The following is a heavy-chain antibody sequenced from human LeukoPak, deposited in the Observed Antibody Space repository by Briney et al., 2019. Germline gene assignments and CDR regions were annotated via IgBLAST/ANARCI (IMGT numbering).Heavy chain of an antibody. CDR1: GGSISSYY. CDR3: ARAPGYYGSGSYDY. V-gene: IGHV4-59*01. CDR2: IYYSGST. Sequence: SETPSLTCTVSGGSISSYYWSWIRQPPGKGLEWIGYIYYSGSTNYNPSLKSRVTISVDTSKNQFSLKLSSVTAADTAVYYCARAPGYYGSGSYDYWGQGTLVTVSS. J-gene: IGHJ4*02. D-gene: IGHD3-10*01.